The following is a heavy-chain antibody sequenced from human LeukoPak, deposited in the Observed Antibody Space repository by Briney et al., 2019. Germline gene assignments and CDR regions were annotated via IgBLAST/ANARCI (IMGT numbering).Heavy chain of an antibody. CDR2: IKSKTDGGTT. Sequence: GGSLRLSCAASGFTFSSYSMNWVRQAPGKGLEWVGRIKSKTDGGTTDYAAPVKGRFTISRDDSKNTLYLQMNSLKTEDTAVYYCTTESYYDSSGYYYLLYYFDYWGQGTLVTVSS. CDR3: TTESYYDSSGYYYLLYYFDY. J-gene: IGHJ4*02. CDR1: GFTFSSYS. V-gene: IGHV3-15*01. D-gene: IGHD3-22*01.